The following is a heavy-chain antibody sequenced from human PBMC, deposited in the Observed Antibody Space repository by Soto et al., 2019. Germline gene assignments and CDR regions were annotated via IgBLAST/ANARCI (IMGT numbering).Heavy chain of an antibody. CDR2: INPNTGGT. CDR3: AREEFDY. J-gene: IGHJ4*02. CDR1: GYTFTGYY. V-gene: IGHV1-2*02. Sequence: QVQLVQSGAEVKKPGASVKVSCKASGYTFTGYYVHWVRQAPGQGLEWVGWINPNTGGTNYTQKFQVRVTMTRDTSIRTAYMELSRLRSDDTAVYYCAREEFDYWGQGALVTVSS.